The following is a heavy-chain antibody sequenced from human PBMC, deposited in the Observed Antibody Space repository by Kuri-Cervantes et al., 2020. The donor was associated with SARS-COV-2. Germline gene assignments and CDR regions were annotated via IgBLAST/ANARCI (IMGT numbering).Heavy chain of an antibody. J-gene: IGHJ5*02. CDR2: ISSSSSYI. CDR1: GFTFSSYS. Sequence: GESLKISCAASGFTFSSYSMNWVRQAPGKGLEWVSSISSSSSYIYYADSVKGRFTISRDNAKNSLYLQMNSLRDEDTAVYYCARISWSGYYATGWFDPRGQGTLVTVSS. D-gene: IGHD3-3*01. V-gene: IGHV3-21*01. CDR3: ARISWSGYYATGWFDP.